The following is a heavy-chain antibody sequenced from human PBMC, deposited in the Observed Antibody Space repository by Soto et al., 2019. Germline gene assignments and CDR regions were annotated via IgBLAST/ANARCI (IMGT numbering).Heavy chain of an antibody. Sequence: QVQLQESGPGLVKPSETLSLTCTVSGGSVRSGSYYWSRIRQPPGKGLEWIGYIYYNGNTNYNPSLKSRITISLDTSKNQLSLQLHSVTSADTAVYHCAPTTGGSFQRWGHGSLVTVSS. CDR3: APTTGGSFQR. D-gene: IGHD1-1*01. CDR1: GGSVRSGSYY. V-gene: IGHV4-61*01. J-gene: IGHJ1*01. CDR2: IYYNGNT.